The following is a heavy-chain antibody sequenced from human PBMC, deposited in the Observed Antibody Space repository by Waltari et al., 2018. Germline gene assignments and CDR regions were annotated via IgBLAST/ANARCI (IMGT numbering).Heavy chain of an antibody. CDR1: GFTVSDSY. CDR3: ARGPYNFWSGYSFEY. CDR2: IHSGGST. V-gene: IGHV3-53*02. Sequence: EVQLVEIGGGLIQPAGSLRLSCAASGFTVSDSYMTWVRQAPGKGLEWVSLIHSGGSTFYSDSVKGRFTISRDYSKNTLYLQMNSLRAEDSALYYCARGPYNFWSGYSFEYWGQGTLVTVSS. D-gene: IGHD3-3*01. J-gene: IGHJ4*02.